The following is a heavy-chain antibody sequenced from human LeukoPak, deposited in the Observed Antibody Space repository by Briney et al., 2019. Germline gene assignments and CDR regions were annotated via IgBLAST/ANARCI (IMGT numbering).Heavy chain of an antibody. CDR1: GFTFSSCA. Sequence: GGSLRLSCEASGFTFSSCAMTWVRQAPGKGLEWVSAISASGGDTFYADSVKGRFTISRDNAKNSLYLQMNSLRAEDTAVYYCARGSGYYHYYYYYMDVWGKGTTVTVSS. D-gene: IGHD3-3*01. CDR2: ISASGGDT. J-gene: IGHJ6*03. CDR3: ARGSGYYHYYYYYMDV. V-gene: IGHV3-23*01.